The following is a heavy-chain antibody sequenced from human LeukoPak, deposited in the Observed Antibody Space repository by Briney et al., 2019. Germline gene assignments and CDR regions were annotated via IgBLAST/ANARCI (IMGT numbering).Heavy chain of an antibody. D-gene: IGHD3-16*01. CDR1: GFTVSNNY. Sequence: GGSLRLSCAASGFTVSNNYMSWVRQAPGKGLDWVSTIYRSGTPHYADSVRGRFTISRDNSKNTLYLQMNSLRAEDTAVYFCARSGGHTFESWGQGTLVTVS. CDR3: ARSGGHTFES. V-gene: IGHV3-66*01. J-gene: IGHJ5*01. CDR2: IYRSGTP.